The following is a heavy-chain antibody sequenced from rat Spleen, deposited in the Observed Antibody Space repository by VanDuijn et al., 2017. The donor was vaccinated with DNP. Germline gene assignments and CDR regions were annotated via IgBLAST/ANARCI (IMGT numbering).Heavy chain of an antibody. D-gene: IGHD1-4*01. Sequence: EVQLVESGGGLVQPGRSLKLSCAASGFTFSDYNMAWVRQAPKKGLEWVATISYDGGRTYYRDSVKGQFTISRDNAERTLYLQMDSLRSEDTATYYCARQEYGYNDYWGQGVMVTVSS. CDR1: GFTFSDYN. CDR2: ISYDGGRT. CDR3: ARQEYGYNDY. J-gene: IGHJ2*01. V-gene: IGHV5S10*01.